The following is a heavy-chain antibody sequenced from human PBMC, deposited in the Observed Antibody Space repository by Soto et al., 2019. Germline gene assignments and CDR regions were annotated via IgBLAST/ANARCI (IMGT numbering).Heavy chain of an antibody. D-gene: IGHD3-9*01. V-gene: IGHV4-39*01. J-gene: IGHJ4*02. CDR3: ARVVGEQHNPYFVGFDS. Sequence: PSETLSLTCTVTDYSITSHSYYWGWIRHSPGREMQWIGTMHHNGTTSYNPSLQSRATIAIEASKNQMFLKLISVTAADTPVYYCARVVGEQHNPYFVGFDSWGQGPQVTVSS. CDR1: DYSITSHSYY. CDR2: MHHNGTT.